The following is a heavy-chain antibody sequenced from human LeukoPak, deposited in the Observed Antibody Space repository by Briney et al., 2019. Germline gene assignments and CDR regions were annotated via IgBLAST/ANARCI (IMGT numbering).Heavy chain of an antibody. V-gene: IGHV3-30-3*01. Sequence: GGSLRLSCAASGFTIRSYAMHWVRQAPGKGLEWVAVILYDGNNQYYADSVKGRFTISRDNSKNALYLQMNSLRPEDTAVYYCAKRPDDYSYGMDVWGQATTVTVPS. CDR2: ILYDGNNQ. CDR1: GFTIRSYA. CDR3: AKRPDDYSYGMDV. J-gene: IGHJ6*02.